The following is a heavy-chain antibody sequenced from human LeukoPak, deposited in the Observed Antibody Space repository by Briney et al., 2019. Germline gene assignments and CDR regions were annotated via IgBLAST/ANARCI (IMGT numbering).Heavy chain of an antibody. V-gene: IGHV3-23*01. D-gene: IGHD5-18*01. J-gene: IGHJ4*02. CDR3: AKTDTAMAAFDY. CDR1: GFTFSSYG. CDR2: ISGSGGST. Sequence: GGSLRLSCAASGFTFSSYGMSWVREAPGKGLEWVSAISGSGGSTYYADSVKGRFTISRDNSKNTLYLQMNSLRAEDTAVYYCAKTDTAMAAFDYWGQGTLVTVSS.